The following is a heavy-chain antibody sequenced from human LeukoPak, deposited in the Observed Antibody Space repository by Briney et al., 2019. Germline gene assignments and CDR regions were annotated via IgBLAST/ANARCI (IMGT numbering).Heavy chain of an antibody. D-gene: IGHD2-2*01. CDR3: ATSRKYCSSTSCSFDY. V-gene: IGHV4-4*07. CDR2: IYTSGST. CDR1: GGSISSHY. J-gene: IGHJ4*02. Sequence: PSETLSLTCTVSGGSISSHYWSWIRQPPGKGLEWIGRIYTSGSTNYNPSLKSRVTMSVDTSKNQFSLKLSSATAADTAVYYCATSRKYCSSTSCSFDYWGQGTLVTVSS.